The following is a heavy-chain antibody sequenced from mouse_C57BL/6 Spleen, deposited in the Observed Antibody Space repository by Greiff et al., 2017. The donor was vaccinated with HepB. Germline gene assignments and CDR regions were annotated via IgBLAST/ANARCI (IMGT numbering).Heavy chain of an antibody. J-gene: IGHJ3*01. D-gene: IGHD2-4*01. CDR2: IDPENGDT. CDR1: GFNIKDDY. CDR3: TTEGSGDYASFAY. V-gene: IGHV14-4*01. Sequence: VQLQQSGAELVRPGASVKLSCTASGFNIKDDYMHWVKQRPEQGLEWIGWIDPENGDTEYASKFQGKATITADTSSNAAYLQLSRLTSEDTAVYCCTTEGSGDYASFAYWGQGTLVTVSA.